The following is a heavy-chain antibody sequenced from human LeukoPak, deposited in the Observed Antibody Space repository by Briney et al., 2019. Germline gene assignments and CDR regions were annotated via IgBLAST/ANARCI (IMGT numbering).Heavy chain of an antibody. CDR1: GFTFSSYS. J-gene: IGHJ4*02. CDR3: ARGVAILDYYFDC. V-gene: IGHV3-21*01. D-gene: IGHD3-3*01. Sequence: PGGSLRLSCAASGFTFSSYSMNWVRQAPGKGLEGVSSITRSSIYTYYADSVKGLFTISRDNAKNSLYLQMNSLRAEDTAVYYCARGVAILDYYFDCWGQGTLVTVSS. CDR2: ITRSSIYT.